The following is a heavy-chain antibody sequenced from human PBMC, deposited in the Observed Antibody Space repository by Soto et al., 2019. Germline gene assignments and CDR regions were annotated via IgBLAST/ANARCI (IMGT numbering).Heavy chain of an antibody. CDR3: ARDSAEGWFGESRVFDC. V-gene: IGHV4-59*01. CDR1: GGSISSYY. CDR2: IYYSGST. D-gene: IGHD3-10*01. J-gene: IGHJ4*02. Sequence: TSETLPLTCTVSGGSISSYYWSWIRQPPGKGLEWIGYIYYSGSTNYNPSLKSRVTISVDTSKNQFSLKLSSVTAADTAVYYCARDSAEGWFGESRVFDCWGQGTLVTVSS.